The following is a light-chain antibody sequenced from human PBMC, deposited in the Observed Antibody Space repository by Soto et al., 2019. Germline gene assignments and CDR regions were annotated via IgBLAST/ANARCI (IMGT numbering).Light chain of an antibody. Sequence: QSVLTQPPSASGSLGQSVXISCTGTSSDIGRYEFVSWYQHHPGKAPKLIIYEVTERPSGVPDRFSGSKSGNTASLTVSGLQADDEADYFCCSYAGTKYYVFGTGTKVTVL. CDR2: EVT. CDR3: CSYAGTKYYV. V-gene: IGLV2-8*01. J-gene: IGLJ1*01. CDR1: SSDIGRYEF.